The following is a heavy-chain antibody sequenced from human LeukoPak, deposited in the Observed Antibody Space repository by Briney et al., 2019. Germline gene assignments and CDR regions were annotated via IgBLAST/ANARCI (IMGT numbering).Heavy chain of an antibody. J-gene: IGHJ5*02. CDR2: ISSSSSYI. V-gene: IGHV3-21*01. D-gene: IGHD3-10*01. Sequence: KPGGSLRLSCAASGFTFSSYSMNWVRQAPGKGLEWVSSISSSSSYIYYADSVKGRFTISSDNAKNSLYLQMNSLRAEDTAVYYCVLVREPNWFDPWGQGTLVTVSS. CDR3: VLVREPNWFDP. CDR1: GFTFSSYS.